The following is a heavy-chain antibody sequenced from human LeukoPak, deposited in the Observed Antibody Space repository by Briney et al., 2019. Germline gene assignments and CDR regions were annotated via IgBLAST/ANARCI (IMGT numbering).Heavy chain of an antibody. CDR3: ARGGARYYFDY. CDR2: IWYDGSNK. V-gene: IGHV3-33*01. CDR1: GFTFSSYG. J-gene: IGHJ4*02. Sequence: GGSLRLSCAASGFTFSSYGMHWVRQAPGKGLEWVAVIWYDGSNKYYADSVKGRFTISRDNSKSTLYLQMNSLRAEDTAVYYCARGGARYYFDYWGQGTLVTVSS. D-gene: IGHD1-26*01.